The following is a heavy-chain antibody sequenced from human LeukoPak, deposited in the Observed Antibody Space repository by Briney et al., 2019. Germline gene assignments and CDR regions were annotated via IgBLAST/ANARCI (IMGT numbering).Heavy chain of an antibody. CDR2: ISPNSGGT. J-gene: IGHJ4*02. CDR1: GYTFTGYY. CDR3: ALAPEMATPYFDY. D-gene: IGHD5-24*01. V-gene: IGHV1-2*02. Sequence: ASVKVSCKASGYTFTGYYMHWVRQAPGQGLEWMGWISPNSGGTNYAQKFQGRVTMTRDTSISTAYMELSRLRSDDTAVYYCALAPEMATPYFDYWGQGTLVTVSS.